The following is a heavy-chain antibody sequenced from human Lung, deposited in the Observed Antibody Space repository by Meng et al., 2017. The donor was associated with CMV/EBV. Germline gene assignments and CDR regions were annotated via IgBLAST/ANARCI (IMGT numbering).Heavy chain of an antibody. CDR3: ARDLYCSSISCYLEYYYYGMDV. J-gene: IGHJ6*02. D-gene: IGHD2-2*01. CDR1: GCPISSISYY. V-gene: IGHV4-39*07. Sequence: SDTLSLTCTVSGCPISSISYYWGWIRQPPGKGLEWIGSIYYSGSTYYNPSLKSRVTISVDTSKNQFSLKLSSVTAADTAVYYCARDLYCSSISCYLEYYYYGMDVWGQGTTVTVSS. CDR2: IYYSGST.